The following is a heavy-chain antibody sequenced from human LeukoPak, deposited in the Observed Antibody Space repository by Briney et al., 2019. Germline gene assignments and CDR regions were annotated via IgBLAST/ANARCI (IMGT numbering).Heavy chain of an antibody. V-gene: IGHV3-23*01. J-gene: IGHJ5*02. CDR3: AGGGHGSGRGFKNWFDP. Sequence: GGSLRLSCSASGFTFSSYVMTWVRQAPGKGLEWVSAISASGYSTYYAASVKGRFTISRDNSKNTLYLQMNSLRAEDTAVYYCAGGGHGSGRGFKNWFDPWGQGTLVTVSS. CDR1: GFTFSSYV. D-gene: IGHD3-10*01. CDR2: ISASGYST.